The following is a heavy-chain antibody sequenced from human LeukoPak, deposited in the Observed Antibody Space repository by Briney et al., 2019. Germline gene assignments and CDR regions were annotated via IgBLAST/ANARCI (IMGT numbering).Heavy chain of an antibody. CDR3: ARGDPWLGLDY. CDR2: INPNNGGT. D-gene: IGHD6-19*01. Sequence: GASVKVSCKASGYTFTGYYMHWVRQAPGQGLEWMGWINPNNGGTNYAQNFQGRVTMTRDMSVSTGHMELTRLRSDDTAVYYCARGDPWLGLDYWGQGTLVTVSS. CDR1: GYTFTGYY. V-gene: IGHV1-2*02. J-gene: IGHJ4*02.